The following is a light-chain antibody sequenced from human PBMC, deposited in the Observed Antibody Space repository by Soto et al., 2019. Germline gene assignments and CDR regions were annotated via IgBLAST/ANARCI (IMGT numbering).Light chain of an antibody. CDR2: GSF. V-gene: IGKV3-20*01. CDR3: QQYGSWIT. J-gene: IGKJ5*01. Sequence: EIVLPQSPGTLSLSPGERATLSCRASQSLSSSYLAWYQQKSGQAPRLLIYGSFSRATGIPDRFSGSGSGTDFTLTISRLEPEDFAVYYCQQYGSWITFGQGTRLEIK. CDR1: QSLSSSY.